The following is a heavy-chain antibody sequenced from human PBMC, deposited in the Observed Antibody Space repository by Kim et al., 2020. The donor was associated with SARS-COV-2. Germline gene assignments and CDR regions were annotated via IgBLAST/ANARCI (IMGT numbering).Heavy chain of an antibody. V-gene: IGHV3-15*01. CDR2: IKSKINGGTT. D-gene: IGHD2-21*02. CDR3: TSDLGVYCGGDCYSRV. CDR1: GFTFTNAW. J-gene: IGHJ6*02. Sequence: GSLRLSCAASGFTFTNAWLNWVRQAPGKGLEWVGRIKSKINGGTTGYAAPVKGRFTIARDDSKNTLYLQMSSLKTEDTAVYYCTSDLGVYCGGDCYSRVWGPGTTVTVSS.